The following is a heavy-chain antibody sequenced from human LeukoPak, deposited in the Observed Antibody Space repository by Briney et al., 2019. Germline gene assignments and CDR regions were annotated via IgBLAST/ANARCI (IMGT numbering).Heavy chain of an antibody. CDR2: ISSSSSTI. CDR1: GFTFSSYS. D-gene: IGHD6-6*01. CDR3: ARDRGWSSSSSSFDY. V-gene: IGHV3-48*04. J-gene: IGHJ4*02. Sequence: GGSLRLSCAASGFTFSSYSMNWVRQAPGKGPEWVSYISSSSSTIYYADSVRGRFTISRDNAKNSLYLQMNSLRAEDTAVYYCARDRGWSSSSSSFDYWGQGTLVTVSS.